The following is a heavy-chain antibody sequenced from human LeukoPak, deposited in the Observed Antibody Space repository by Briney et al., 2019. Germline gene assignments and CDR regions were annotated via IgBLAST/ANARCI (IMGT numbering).Heavy chain of an antibody. Sequence: ASVKVSCKASGGTFSSYAISWVRQAPGQGLEWMGRIIPIFGTANYAQKFQGRVTITTDESTSTAYMELRSLRSEYTAVYYCARDGSGDAFDIGDQGTMVTVSS. V-gene: IGHV1-69*05. CDR2: IIPIFGTA. CDR1: GGTFSSYA. J-gene: IGHJ3*02. CDR3: ARDGSGDAFDI.